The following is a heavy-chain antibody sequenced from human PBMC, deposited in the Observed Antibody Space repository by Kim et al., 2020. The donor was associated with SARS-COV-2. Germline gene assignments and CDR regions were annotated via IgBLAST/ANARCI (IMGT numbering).Heavy chain of an antibody. D-gene: IGHD2-2*01. CDR2: INHSGST. V-gene: IGHV4-34*01. CDR3: ARVPYCSSTSCYYFYYYYGMDV. CDR1: GGSFSGYY. J-gene: IGHJ6*02. Sequence: SETLSLTCAVYGGSFSGYYWSWIRQPPGKGLEWIGEINHSGSTNYNPSLKSRVTISVDTSKNQFSLKLSSVTAADMAVYYCARVPYCSSTSCYYFYYYYGMDVWGQGTTVTVSS.